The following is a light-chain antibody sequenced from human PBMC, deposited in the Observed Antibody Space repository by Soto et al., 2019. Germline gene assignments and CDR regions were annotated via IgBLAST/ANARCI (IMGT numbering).Light chain of an antibody. J-gene: IGKJ3*01. CDR3: QQHGRSPFT. CDR1: QSVSANY. Sequence: EIVLTQSPGTLSLSPGERATLSCRASQSVSANYLAWYQQKAGQAPRLLIYGASTRATGIPDRFSGSGSGTDFTLTISGLEPEDFAVYFFQQHGRSPFTFGPGTKVDI. V-gene: IGKV3-20*01. CDR2: GAS.